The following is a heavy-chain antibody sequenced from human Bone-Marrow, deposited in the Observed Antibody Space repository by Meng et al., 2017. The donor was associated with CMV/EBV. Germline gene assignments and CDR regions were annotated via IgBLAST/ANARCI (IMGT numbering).Heavy chain of an antibody. CDR1: GGSFSGYY. D-gene: IGHD3-3*01. CDR3: ARDFGDFGMDV. J-gene: IGHJ6*01. V-gene: IGHV4-59*01. CDR2: IYYSGST. Sequence: GSLRLSCAVYGGSFSGYYWSWIRQPPGKGLEWIGYIYYSGSTNYNPSLKSRVTISVDTSKNQFSLKLSSVTAADTAVYYCARDFGDFGMDVWGQGTTVTGYS.